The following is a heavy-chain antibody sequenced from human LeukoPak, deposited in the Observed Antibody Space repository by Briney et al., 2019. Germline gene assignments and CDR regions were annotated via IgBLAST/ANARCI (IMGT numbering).Heavy chain of an antibody. Sequence: GGSLRLSXAASGFTFDDYGMSWVRQAPGKGLEWVSGINWNGGSTGYADSVKGRVTISRDNAKESLYLQMNGLRAEDTALYYCARAYSSGWTGFDYWGQGTLVTVSS. CDR1: GFTFDDYG. CDR3: ARAYSSGWTGFDY. J-gene: IGHJ4*02. V-gene: IGHV3-20*04. CDR2: INWNGGST. D-gene: IGHD6-19*01.